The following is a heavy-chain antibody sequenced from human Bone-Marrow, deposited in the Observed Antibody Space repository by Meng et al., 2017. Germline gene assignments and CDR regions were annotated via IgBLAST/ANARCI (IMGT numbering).Heavy chain of an antibody. J-gene: IGHJ4*02. V-gene: IGHV3-11*04. D-gene: IGHD5-24*01. CDR1: GFTFSNAW. CDR2: ITTSGSTI. Sequence: GGSLRLSCAASGFTFSNAWMSWVRQAPGKGLEWVSYITTSGSTIYYADSVKGRVTISRDNAKNSLYLQMNSLRAEDTAVYYCVRGGRDGYNYFSYWGQGTLVTVSS. CDR3: VRGGRDGYNYFSY.